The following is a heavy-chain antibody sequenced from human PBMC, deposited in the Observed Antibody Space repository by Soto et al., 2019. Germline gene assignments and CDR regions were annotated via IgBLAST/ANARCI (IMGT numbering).Heavy chain of an antibody. D-gene: IGHD3-10*01. CDR3: AKDRRITMVRGVLRAFDS. V-gene: IGHV3-33*06. CDR2: IWYDGSNK. Sequence: PGGSLRLSCAASAFTFSSYGMHWVRQAPGKGLEWVAVIWYDGSNKYYADSVKGRFTISRDNYKNMLYLQMNSLRAEDTAVYYCAKDRRITMVRGVLRAFDSWGQGNLVTVSS. J-gene: IGHJ4*01. CDR1: AFTFSSYG.